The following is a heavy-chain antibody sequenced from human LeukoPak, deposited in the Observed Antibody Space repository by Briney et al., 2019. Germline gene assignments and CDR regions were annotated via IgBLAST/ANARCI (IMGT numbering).Heavy chain of an antibody. J-gene: IGHJ1*01. CDR1: GFTFDNYA. Sequence: GGSLRLSCAASGFTFDNYAMNWVRQVPGKGLEWISLISWNSGTIGYADSVKGRFAISRDNANNFLYLQMNSLRAEDTALYYCARAYKDRSLAGKKEFFQHWGQGTLVTVSS. CDR2: ISWNSGTI. D-gene: IGHD6-19*01. CDR3: ARAYKDRSLAGKKEFFQH. V-gene: IGHV3-9*01.